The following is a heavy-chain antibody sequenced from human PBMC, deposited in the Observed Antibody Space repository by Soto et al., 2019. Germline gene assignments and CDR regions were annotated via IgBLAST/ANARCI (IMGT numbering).Heavy chain of an antibody. CDR1: GGSFSGYY. Sequence: SETLSLTCAVYGGSFSGYYWSWIRQPPGKGLEWIGEINHSGSTNYNPSLKSRVTISVDTSKNQFSLKLSSVTAADTAVYYCARGQGRVAVAGKVRRWFDPWGQGTLVTVSS. J-gene: IGHJ5*02. CDR2: INHSGST. D-gene: IGHD6-19*01. CDR3: ARGQGRVAVAGKVRRWFDP. V-gene: IGHV4-34*01.